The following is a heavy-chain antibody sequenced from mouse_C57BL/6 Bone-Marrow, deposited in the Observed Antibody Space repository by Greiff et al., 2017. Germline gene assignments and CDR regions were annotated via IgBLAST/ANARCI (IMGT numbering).Heavy chain of an antibody. D-gene: IGHD2-3*01. CDR1: GFTFSSYT. J-gene: IGHJ4*01. CDR3: AREYDGYYYAMDY. Sequence: EVKLMESGGGLVKPGGSLKLSCAASGFTFSSYTMSWVRQTPEERLEWVATISGGGGNTYYPDSVKGRFTISRDNAKNTLYLQMSSLRSEDTALYYCAREYDGYYYAMDYWGQGTSVTVSS. V-gene: IGHV5-9*01. CDR2: ISGGGGNT.